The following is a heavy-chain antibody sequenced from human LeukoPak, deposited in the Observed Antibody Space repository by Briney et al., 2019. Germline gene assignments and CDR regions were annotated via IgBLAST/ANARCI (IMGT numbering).Heavy chain of an antibody. J-gene: IGHJ4*02. V-gene: IGHV3-23*01. CDR1: GFTFSSYA. CDR3: AKGFYGYSSGWYFDY. Sequence: GGSLRLSCAASGFTFSSYAMSWVRQAPGKGPEWVSAISGSGGSTYYADSVKGRFTISRDNSKNTLYLQMNSLRAEDTAVYYCAKGFYGYSSGWYFDYWGQGTLVTVSS. D-gene: IGHD6-19*01. CDR2: ISGSGGST.